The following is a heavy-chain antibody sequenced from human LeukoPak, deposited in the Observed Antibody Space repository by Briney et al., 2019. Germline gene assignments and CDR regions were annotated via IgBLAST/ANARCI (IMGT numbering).Heavy chain of an antibody. Sequence: ASVKVSCKASGYTFTSYDIHWVRQATGQGLEWMGWMNPNSGNTGYAQKFQGRVTMTRNTSISTAYMELSSLRSEDTAVYYCARGKAGSGWTPSLGYYYYGMDVWGQGTTVTVSS. J-gene: IGHJ6*02. CDR1: GYTFTSYD. CDR2: MNPNSGNT. V-gene: IGHV1-8*01. D-gene: IGHD6-19*01. CDR3: ARGKAGSGWTPSLGYYYYGMDV.